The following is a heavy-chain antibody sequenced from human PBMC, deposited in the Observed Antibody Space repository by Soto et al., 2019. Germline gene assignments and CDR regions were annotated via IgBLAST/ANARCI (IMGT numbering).Heavy chain of an antibody. CDR2: INPNSGGT. CDR3: ARDHDILTGPPYFDY. D-gene: IGHD3-9*01. J-gene: IGHJ4*02. CDR1: GYTFTGYY. Sequence: ASVKVSCKASGYTFTGYYMHWVRQAPGQGLEWMGWINPNSGGTNYAQKLQGWVTMTRDTSTSTAYMELRSLRSDDTAVYYCARDHDILTGPPYFDYWGQGTLVTVSS. V-gene: IGHV1-2*04.